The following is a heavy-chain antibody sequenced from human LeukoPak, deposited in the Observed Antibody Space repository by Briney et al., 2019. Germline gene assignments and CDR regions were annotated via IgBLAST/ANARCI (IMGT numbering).Heavy chain of an antibody. CDR1: ADSFSSGYY. D-gene: IGHD6-13*01. V-gene: IGHV4-38-2*02. CDR2: IYYSGST. J-gene: IGHJ6*03. CDR3: AIQSSSSWYGYYYYMDV. Sequence: SETLSLTCTVSADSFSSGYYWGWIRQPPGKGLEWIGSIYYSGSTYYNPSLKSRVTISVDTSKNQFSLKLSSVTAADTAVYYCAIQSSSSWYGYYYYMDVWGKGTTVTVSS.